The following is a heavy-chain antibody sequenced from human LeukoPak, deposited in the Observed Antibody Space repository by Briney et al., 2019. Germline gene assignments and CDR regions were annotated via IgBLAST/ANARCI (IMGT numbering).Heavy chain of an antibody. V-gene: IGHV1-18*01. CDR3: ARDLTRNGIAATGGLSD. CDR2: IGAYNGNI. D-gene: IGHD6-13*01. Sequence: ASVKVSCKASGYTFTNYGVSWVRQAPGQGLEWMGWIGAYNGNINYAQKLQGRVIMTTDTSTSTAYMEVRSLRSDDTAVYYCARDLTRNGIAATGGLSDWGQGTLVTVSS. CDR1: GYTFTNYG. J-gene: IGHJ4*02.